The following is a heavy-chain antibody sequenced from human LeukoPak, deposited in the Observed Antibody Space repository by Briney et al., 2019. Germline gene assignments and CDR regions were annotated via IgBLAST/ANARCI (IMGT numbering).Heavy chain of an antibody. CDR2: ISWNSGSI. CDR1: GFTFDDYA. V-gene: IGHV3-9*01. J-gene: IGHJ4*02. CDR3: AKDGKGAGWYYDY. D-gene: IGHD6-19*01. Sequence: SLRLSCAASGFTFDDYAMHWVRQAPGKGLEWVSGISWNSGSIGYADSVKGRFTISRDNAKNSLYLQMNSLRAEDTALYYCAKDGKGAGWYYDYWGQGTLVTVSS.